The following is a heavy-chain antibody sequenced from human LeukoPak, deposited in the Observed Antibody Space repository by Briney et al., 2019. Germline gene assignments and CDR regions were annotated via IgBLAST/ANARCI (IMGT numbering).Heavy chain of an antibody. V-gene: IGHV3-48*04. J-gene: IGHJ4*02. CDR2: ISSSGNTI. Sequence: GGSLRLSCAASGFTFSSYSMNWVRQAPGKGLEWVSCISSSGNTINYADSVKGRFTISRDNAKNSLYLQMNSLRAEDTAVYYCARSYSSSWHDGDYWGQGTLVTVSS. CDR1: GFTFSSYS. D-gene: IGHD6-13*01. CDR3: ARSYSSSWHDGDY.